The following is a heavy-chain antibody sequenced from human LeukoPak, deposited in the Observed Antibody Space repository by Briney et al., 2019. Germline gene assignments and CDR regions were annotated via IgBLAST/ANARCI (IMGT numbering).Heavy chain of an antibody. CDR2: ISGRGDRT. D-gene: IGHD6-6*01. CDR1: GFTFSSYA. Sequence: GGSLRLSCAASGFTFSSYAMSWVRQAPGKGLEWVSAISGRGDRTYYADSVKGRFTISRDDSKNTLYLQMNSLRAEDTAVYYCAKEQSSSGFFDYWGQGTLVTVSS. V-gene: IGHV3-23*01. J-gene: IGHJ4*02. CDR3: AKEQSSSGFFDY.